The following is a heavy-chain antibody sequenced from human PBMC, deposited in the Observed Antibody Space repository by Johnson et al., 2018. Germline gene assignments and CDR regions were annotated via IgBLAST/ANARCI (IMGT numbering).Heavy chain of an antibody. J-gene: IGHJ6*02. D-gene: IGHD1-26*01. CDR3: ARSQLGGSTGYYGMDV. CDR1: GYTFTSYD. V-gene: IGHV1-8*01. Sequence: VQLVQSGAEVKKPGASVKVACKASGYTFTSYDINWVRQATGQGLEWMGWMNPNSGNTGYAQKFQGRVTMTRNTSLSTAYMELSSLRSEDKAVYYCARSQLGGSTGYYGMDVWGQGTTVTVSS. CDR2: MNPNSGNT.